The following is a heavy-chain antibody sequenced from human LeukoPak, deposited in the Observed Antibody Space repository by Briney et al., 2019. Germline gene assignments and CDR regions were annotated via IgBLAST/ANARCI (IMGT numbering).Heavy chain of an antibody. CDR3: ARVIGSYGDSAY. CDR2: ITSSSSST. V-gene: IGHV3-48*01. CDR1: GFTFSSFS. Sequence: GGSLRLSCAASGFTFSSFSMNWVRQAPGKGLEWISYITSSSSSTYYADSVKGRFTISRDKAKNSLYLQMNSLGAEDTAVYYCARVIGSYGDSAYWGQGTLVTVSS. D-gene: IGHD4-17*01. J-gene: IGHJ4*02.